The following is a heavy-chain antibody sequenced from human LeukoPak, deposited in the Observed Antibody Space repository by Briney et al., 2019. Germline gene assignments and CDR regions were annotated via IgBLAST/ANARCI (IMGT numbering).Heavy chain of an antibody. CDR3: AKDNRRHYTSGPNPDSLH. D-gene: IGHD6-19*01. CDR2: ISWNSGSI. Sequence: GGSLRLSCAGSGFIINNYAMHWVRQPPGKGLEWVSGISWNSGSIDYADSVKGRFTISRDNAKNSLYLQMNSLRVEDTAFYYCAKDNRRHYTSGPNPDSLHWGQGALVTVSS. J-gene: IGHJ4*02. CDR1: GFIINNYA. V-gene: IGHV3-9*01.